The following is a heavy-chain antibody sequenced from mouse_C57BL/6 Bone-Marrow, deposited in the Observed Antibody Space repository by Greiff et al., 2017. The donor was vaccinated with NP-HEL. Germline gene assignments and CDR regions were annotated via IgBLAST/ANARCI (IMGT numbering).Heavy chain of an antibody. CDR1: GYTFTSYW. V-gene: IGHV1-74*01. D-gene: IGHD2-3*01. J-gene: IGHJ4*01. CDR3: AIFYDSFYYAMDY. CDR2: IHPSDSDT. Sequence: QVQLKQPGAELVKPGASVKVSCKASGYTFTSYWMHWVKQRPGQGLEWIGRIHPSDSDTNYNQKFKGKATLTVDKSSSTAYMQLSSLTSEDSAVYYCAIFYDSFYYAMDYWGQGTSVTVSS.